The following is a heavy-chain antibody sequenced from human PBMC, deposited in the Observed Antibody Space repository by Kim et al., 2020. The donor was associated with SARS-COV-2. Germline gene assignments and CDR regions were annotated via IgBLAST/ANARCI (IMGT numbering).Heavy chain of an antibody. CDR3: ARDSYGYYYYYGMDV. CDR2: ISSSSSYT. CDR1: GFTFSDYY. Sequence: GGSLRLSCAASGFTFSDYYMSWIRQAPGKGLEWVSYISSSSSYTNYADSVKGRFTISRDNAKNSLYLQMNSLRAEDTAVYYCARDSYGYYYYYGMDVWGQGTTVTVSS. V-gene: IGHV3-11*05. D-gene: IGHD5-18*01. J-gene: IGHJ6*02.